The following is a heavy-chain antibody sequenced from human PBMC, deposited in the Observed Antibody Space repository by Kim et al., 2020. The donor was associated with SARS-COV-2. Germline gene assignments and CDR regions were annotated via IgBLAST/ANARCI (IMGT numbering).Heavy chain of an antibody. CDR3: AKDIAAAGTSPYFDY. D-gene: IGHD6-13*01. J-gene: IGHJ4*02. Sequence: KGRVTITRDNSKNSLYLKMNSLRTEDTALYYCAKDIAAAGTSPYFDYWGQGTLVTVSS. V-gene: IGHV3-43*01.